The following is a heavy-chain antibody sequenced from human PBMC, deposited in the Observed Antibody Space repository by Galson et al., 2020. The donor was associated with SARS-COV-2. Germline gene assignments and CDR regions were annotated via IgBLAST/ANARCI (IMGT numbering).Heavy chain of an antibody. CDR3: ARGDMRNDYFDY. J-gene: IGHJ4*02. V-gene: IGHV3-74*01. CDR2: IYSEGSST. D-gene: IGHD3-16*01. Sequence: GGSLRLSCAASGFTFSSYWMHWVRQAPGKGLVRVSRIYSEGSSTSYADSVKGRFTISGDDAKNTLYLHMSSLRAEDTAVYYCARGDMRNDYFDYWGQGTLVTVSS. CDR1: GFTFSSYW.